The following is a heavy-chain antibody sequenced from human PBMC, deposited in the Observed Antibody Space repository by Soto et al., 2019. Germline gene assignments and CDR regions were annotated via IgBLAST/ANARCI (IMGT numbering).Heavy chain of an antibody. J-gene: IGHJ3*02. D-gene: IGHD5-18*01. CDR3: AKVGYSYGTDDAFDI. CDR1: GFPFSSYG. Sequence: VQLLESGGGLVQPGGSLGLSCAASGFPFSSYGMHWVRQAPGKGLEWVAVISYDGSNKYYADSVKGRFTISRDNSKNTLYLQMNSLRAEDTAVYYCAKVGYSYGTDDAFDIWGQGTMVTVSS. CDR2: ISYDGSNK. V-gene: IGHV3-30*18.